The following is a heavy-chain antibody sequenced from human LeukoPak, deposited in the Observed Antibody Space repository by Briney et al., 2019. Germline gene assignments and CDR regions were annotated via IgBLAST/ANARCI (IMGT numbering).Heavy chain of an antibody. CDR2: ISSNGGST. Sequence: GGSLRLSCAASGFTFSSYAMHWVRQAPGKGLEYVSAISSNGGSTYYANSVKGRFTISRDNSKNTLYLQMGSLRAEDMAVYYCARDLMTTVTYVYDYWGQGTLVTVSS. J-gene: IGHJ4*02. D-gene: IGHD4-11*01. V-gene: IGHV3-64*01. CDR1: GFTFSSYA. CDR3: ARDLMTTVTYVYDY.